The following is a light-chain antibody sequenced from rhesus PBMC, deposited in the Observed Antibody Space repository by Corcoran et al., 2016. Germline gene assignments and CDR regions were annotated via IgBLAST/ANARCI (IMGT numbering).Light chain of an antibody. Sequence: DIQMTQSPSSLSASVGDRVTISCRASQDISNWMAWYPQKPGKAPKLLIYRASNLETGVPSRFSGSGSGTDFILTISSLQPEDIATYYCQQHDNSPWTFGQGTKVEIQ. V-gene: IGKV1-69*01. CDR3: QQHDNSPWT. J-gene: IGKJ1*01. CDR2: RAS. CDR1: QDISNW.